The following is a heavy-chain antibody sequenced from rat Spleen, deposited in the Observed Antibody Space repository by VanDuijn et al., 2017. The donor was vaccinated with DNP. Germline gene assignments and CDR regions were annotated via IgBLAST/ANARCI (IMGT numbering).Heavy chain of an antibody. J-gene: IGHJ2*01. CDR3: TREREPSNNPYYFDY. CDR1: GLSLTTNG. Sequence: QVQLKESGPGLVQPSQTLSLTCPVSGLSLTTNGVSWVRQPPGKGLEWIAAISSGGNTYYNSALKSRLSISRDTSNSQVFLRMNSLQTEDTAIYFCTREREPSNNPYYFDYWGQGVMVTVSS. D-gene: IGHD1-10*01. CDR2: ISSGGNT. V-gene: IGHV2S12*01.